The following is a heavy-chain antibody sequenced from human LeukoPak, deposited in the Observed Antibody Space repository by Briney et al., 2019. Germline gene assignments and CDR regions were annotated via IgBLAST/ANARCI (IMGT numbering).Heavy chain of an antibody. CDR2: ISGSSGYT. D-gene: IGHD6-13*01. J-gene: IGHJ4*02. V-gene: IGHV3-11*03. CDR1: GFTFSDYY. CDR3: ATRGHSSSRYYFDY. Sequence: GGSLRLSCAASGFTFSDYYMNWIRQAPGKGLEWVSYISGSSGYTNYADSVKGRFTISRDNAKNSLYLQMNSLRAEDTAVYYCATRGHSSSRYYFDYWGQGTLVTVSS.